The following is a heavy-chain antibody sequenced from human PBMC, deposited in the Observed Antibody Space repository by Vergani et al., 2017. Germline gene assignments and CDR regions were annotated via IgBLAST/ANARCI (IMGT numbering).Heavy chain of an antibody. CDR3: AAGRAFDI. CDR2: IVVGSGNT. J-gene: IGHJ3*02. CDR1: FFPFTXXG. Sequence: QMQLVQSGPEVKKPGTSLHVSFSPSFFPFTXXGTHCGRQARAPRLLWFVWIVVGSGNTNYAQKFQERVTITRDMSTSTAYMELTSLRSEDTAVYYCAAGRAFDIWGQGTMVTVSS. V-gene: IGHV1-58*02.